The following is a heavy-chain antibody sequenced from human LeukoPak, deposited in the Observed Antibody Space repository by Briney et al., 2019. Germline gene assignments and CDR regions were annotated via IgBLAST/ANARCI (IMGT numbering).Heavy chain of an antibody. J-gene: IGHJ3*02. CDR3: ARHYFYSSYSYRRAFDI. V-gene: IGHV4-59*08. CDR2: ISYSGST. Sequence: SETLSLTCTVSGGSISSYYWSWIRQSPGRGLEWIGYISYSGSTNYNPSLESRVTISVDTSKNQFSLKLSSVTAADTAVYYCARHYFYSSYSYRRAFDIWGQGTVVTVSS. CDR1: GGSISSYY. D-gene: IGHD3-22*01.